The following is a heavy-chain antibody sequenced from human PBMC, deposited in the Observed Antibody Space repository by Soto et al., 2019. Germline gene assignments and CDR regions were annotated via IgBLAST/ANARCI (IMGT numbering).Heavy chain of an antibody. CDR2: IYYSGST. Sequence: QVQLQESGPGLVKPSQTLSLTCTVSGVSIRSINYYWSWIRQHPGKGLEWIGYIYYSGSTYYNPFLKCRVTISMDTSKNQFSLKLTSVTAADSAVYYCARDRYCSGSSCWHGDAFDIWGQGTMVTVSS. D-gene: IGHD2-15*01. J-gene: IGHJ3*02. V-gene: IGHV4-31*03. CDR3: ARDRYCSGSSCWHGDAFDI. CDR1: GVSIRSINYY.